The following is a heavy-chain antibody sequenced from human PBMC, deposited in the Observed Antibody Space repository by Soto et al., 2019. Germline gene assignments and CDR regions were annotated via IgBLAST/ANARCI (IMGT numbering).Heavy chain of an antibody. CDR1: GYTFTSYG. V-gene: IGHV1-18*01. CDR3: ARVPFWSGYPNYYYYYYMDV. J-gene: IGHJ6*03. CDR2: ISAYNGNT. D-gene: IGHD3-3*01. Sequence: QVQLVQSGAEVKKPGASVKVSCKASGYTFTSYGISWVRQAPGQGLEWMGWISAYNGNTNYAQKLQGIVTMTTDTSTRTSYVELRSLRSDDTAVYYCARVPFWSGYPNYYYYYYMDVWGKGTTVTVSS.